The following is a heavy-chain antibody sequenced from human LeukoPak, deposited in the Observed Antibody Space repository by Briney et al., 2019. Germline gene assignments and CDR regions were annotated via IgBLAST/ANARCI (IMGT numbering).Heavy chain of an antibody. CDR2: IYTSGST. CDR3: ARDLAAAASYNWFDP. D-gene: IGHD6-13*01. V-gene: IGHV4-4*07. Sequence: SETLSLTCTVSGSSISSYYWSWIRQPAGKGLEWIGRIYTSGSTNYNPSLKSRVTMSVDTSKNQFSLKLSSVTAADTAVYYCARDLAAAASYNWFDPWGQGTLVTVSS. J-gene: IGHJ5*02. CDR1: GSSISSYY.